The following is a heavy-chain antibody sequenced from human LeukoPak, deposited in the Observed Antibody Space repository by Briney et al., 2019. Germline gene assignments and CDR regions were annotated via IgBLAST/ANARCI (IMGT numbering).Heavy chain of an antibody. J-gene: IGHJ6*03. CDR3: ARFAAGGSYYYYMDV. Sequence: GSLRLSLAASGFPLRSYTMNLVRQPPGKGLGGVSKLGTSSTTIYYADSVKGRFTISRDNAKNSLYLQMNSLRADDTAVYYCARFAAGGSYYYYMDVWGKGTTVTVSS. CDR2: LGTSSTTI. V-gene: IGHV3-48*01. D-gene: IGHD6-25*01. CDR1: GFPLRSYT.